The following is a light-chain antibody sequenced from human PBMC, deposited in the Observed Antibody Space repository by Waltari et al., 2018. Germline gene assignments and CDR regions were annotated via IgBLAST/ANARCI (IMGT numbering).Light chain of an antibody. J-gene: IGKJ1*01. Sequence: TQSPGTLSLSPGERATLSCRTSQRISASHLAWYQQKPGQAPRLLIYGTSTRATCIPERFSGSGSGTDFSLTVTSMQPEDFAVYFCQQYGNSPWTFGQGTKVEV. CDR1: QRISASH. CDR3: QQYGNSPWT. V-gene: IGKV3-20*01. CDR2: GTS.